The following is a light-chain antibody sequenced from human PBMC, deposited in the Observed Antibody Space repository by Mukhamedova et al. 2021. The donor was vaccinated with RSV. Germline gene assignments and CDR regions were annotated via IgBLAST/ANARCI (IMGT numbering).Light chain of an antibody. Sequence: ITCGGNNIGRKTVHWYQQKSGQAPFLVIYNDAVRPSGIPARFSASTSGNTATLNISRVAAGDEADFYCQVWDPISDHVVFGGGTK. CDR2: NDA. V-gene: IGLV3-21*04. CDR3: QVWDPISDHVV. J-gene: IGLJ2*01. CDR1: NIGRKT.